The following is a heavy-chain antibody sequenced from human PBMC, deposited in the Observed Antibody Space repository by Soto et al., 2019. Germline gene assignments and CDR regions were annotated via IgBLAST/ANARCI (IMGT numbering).Heavy chain of an antibody. J-gene: IGHJ6*02. Sequence: GGSLRLSCAASGFTFSSYGMHWVRQAPGKGLEWVAVISYDGSNKYYADSVKGRFTISRDNSKNTLYLQMNSLRAEDTAVYYCARQGWQLESYGMDVWGQGTTVTVS. CDR1: GFTFSSYG. V-gene: IGHV3-30*03. CDR2: ISYDGSNK. D-gene: IGHD6-6*01. CDR3: ARQGWQLESYGMDV.